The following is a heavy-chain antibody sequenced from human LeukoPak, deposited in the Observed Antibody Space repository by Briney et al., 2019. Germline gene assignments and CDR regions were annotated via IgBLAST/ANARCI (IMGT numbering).Heavy chain of an antibody. CDR2: ISSSSSYI. V-gene: IGHV3-21*01. J-gene: IGHJ6*03. CDR3: ARDYSGTIFGVVIERWYMDV. D-gene: IGHD3-3*01. CDR1: GFTFSSYS. Sequence: GGSLRLSCAASGFTFSSYSMNWVRQAPGKGLEWVSSISSSSSYIYYADSVKGRFTISRDNAKNSLYLQMNSLRAEDTAVYYCARDYSGTIFGVVIERWYMDVWGKGTTVTVSS.